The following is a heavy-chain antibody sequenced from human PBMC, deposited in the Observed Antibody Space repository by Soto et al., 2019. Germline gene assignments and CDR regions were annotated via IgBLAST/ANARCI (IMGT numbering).Heavy chain of an antibody. Sequence: STCTECVYITLCFAWVHQMPGKGLEWMGIIYPNDPDTRYSPSFQGQVTMSADKSMSTVYLHWSSLKASDTAIYYCARRGAAAPFDYWGQGTMVTVSS. CDR1: ECVYITLC. CDR3: ARRGAAAPFDY. CDR2: IYPNDPDT. V-gene: IGHV5-51*07. D-gene: IGHD6-13*01. J-gene: IGHJ4*02.